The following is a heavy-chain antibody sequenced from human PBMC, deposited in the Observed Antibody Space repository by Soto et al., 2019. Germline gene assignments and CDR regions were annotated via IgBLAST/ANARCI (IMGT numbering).Heavy chain of an antibody. Sequence: HPGGSLRLSCAASGFTFNSYAMTWVRQAPGKGLEWVSIISSSGDGTYYVDSVKGRFTISRDNSRNTLNLQMNSLRAEDTAVYYCSKIVDFWSWGMDVWGRGTTVTLSS. J-gene: IGHJ6*02. CDR1: GFTFNSYA. D-gene: IGHD3-3*01. CDR3: SKIVDFWSWGMDV. CDR2: ISSSGDGT. V-gene: IGHV3-23*01.